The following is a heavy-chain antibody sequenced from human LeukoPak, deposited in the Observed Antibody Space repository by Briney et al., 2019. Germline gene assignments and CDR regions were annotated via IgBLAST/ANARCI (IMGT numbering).Heavy chain of an antibody. CDR1: GGSISSGSYY. D-gene: IGHD5-24*01. CDR3: ARGGVEMATSPPPFDY. CDR2: IYTSGST. J-gene: IGHJ4*02. Sequence: PSETLSLTCTVSGGSISSGSYYWSWIRQPAGKGLEWIGRIYTSGSTNYNPSLKSRVTISVDTSKNQFSLKLSSVTAADTAVYYCARGGVEMATSPPPFDYWGQGTLVTVSS. V-gene: IGHV4-61*02.